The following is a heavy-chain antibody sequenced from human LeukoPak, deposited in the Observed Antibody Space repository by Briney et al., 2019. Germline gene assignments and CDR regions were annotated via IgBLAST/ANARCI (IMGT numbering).Heavy chain of an antibody. V-gene: IGHV1-2*02. J-gene: IGHJ4*02. D-gene: IGHD6-13*01. CDR2: IDPNSGGT. Sequence: ASVKVSCKASGYTFTGYYMHWVRQAPGQGLEWMGWIDPNSGGTNYAQKFQGRVTMTRDTSISTAYMELSRLRSDDTAVYYCARGVAAAGTGVGECWGQGTLVTISS. CDR1: GYTFTGYY. CDR3: ARGVAAAGTGVGEC.